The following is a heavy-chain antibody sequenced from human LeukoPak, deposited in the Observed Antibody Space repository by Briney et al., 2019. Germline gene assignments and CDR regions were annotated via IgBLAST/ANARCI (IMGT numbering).Heavy chain of an antibody. CDR2: ISGDGGST. Sequence: GGSLRLSCAASGFTFSSYAMTWARQAPGKGLEWVSTISGDGGSTYYAASVKGRFTISRDNSKNTLYLQMTSLRGEDTAVYYCAKDRWGSGGSGGGDYWGQGTLVTVSS. D-gene: IGHD2-15*01. CDR3: AKDRWGSGGSGGGDY. V-gene: IGHV3-23*01. CDR1: GFTFSSYA. J-gene: IGHJ4*02.